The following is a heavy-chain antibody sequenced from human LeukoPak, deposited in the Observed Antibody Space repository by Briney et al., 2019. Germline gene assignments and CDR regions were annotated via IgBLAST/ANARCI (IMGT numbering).Heavy chain of an antibody. Sequence: GGSLRLSCAASGFTFSSYGMHWVRQAPGKGLEWMAFIRYDGSNKYYADSVKGRFTISRDNSKNTLYLQMNSLRAEDTAVYYCAKGAVMSGSSYFDYWGQGTLVTVSS. J-gene: IGHJ4*02. CDR1: GFTFSSYG. V-gene: IGHV3-30*02. D-gene: IGHD3-3*01. CDR3: AKGAVMSGSSYFDY. CDR2: IRYDGSNK.